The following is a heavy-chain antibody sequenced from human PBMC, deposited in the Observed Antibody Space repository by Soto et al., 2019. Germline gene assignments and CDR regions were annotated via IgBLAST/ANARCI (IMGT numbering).Heavy chain of an antibody. V-gene: IGHV3-74*03. Sequence: EVHVEESGGGLVQPGGSLRLSCAASGFHMSSYWMHWARPAPGKGLVWVSSIDGAGHIIMDADSVKGRFTVSTDNAKNTLYLQMNSLRTEDTAVYYCVREDCGGGLCKRFDYWGQGTPVTVSS. J-gene: IGHJ4*02. CDR3: VREDCGGGLCKRFDY. CDR1: GFHMSSYW. CDR2: IDGAGHII. D-gene: IGHD2-15*01.